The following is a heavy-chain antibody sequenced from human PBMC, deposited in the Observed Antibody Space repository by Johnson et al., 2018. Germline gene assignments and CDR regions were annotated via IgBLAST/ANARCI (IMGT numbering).Heavy chain of an antibody. D-gene: IGHD5-24*01. CDR2: ISYDGTKK. CDR3: AKDRIEKDGARGAYYYYGVDV. J-gene: IGHJ6*02. CDR1: GFSFITYG. Sequence: QVQLVESGGGVVQPGRSLRLSCAASGFSFITYGMHWVRQTPGKGLEGVAFISYDGTKKYYEDSVKGRFTISRDNSRNTLYLQMNSRGGEDTALYFCAKDRIEKDGARGAYYYYGVDVWGQGTTVTVSS. V-gene: IGHV3-30*18.